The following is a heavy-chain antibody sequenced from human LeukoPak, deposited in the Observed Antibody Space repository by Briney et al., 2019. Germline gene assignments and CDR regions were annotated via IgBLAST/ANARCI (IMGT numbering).Heavy chain of an antibody. Sequence: GGSLRLSCVPSGFTFHGYAMNWVRQAPGKGLEWVSGISGSGGSTYYADSVKGRFTISRDNSKNTLYLQMNSLRAEDTAIYYCAKDLVRAFDIWGQGTMVTVSS. J-gene: IGHJ3*02. V-gene: IGHV3-23*01. CDR3: AKDLVRAFDI. CDR2: ISGSGGST. D-gene: IGHD3-10*01. CDR1: GFTFHGYA.